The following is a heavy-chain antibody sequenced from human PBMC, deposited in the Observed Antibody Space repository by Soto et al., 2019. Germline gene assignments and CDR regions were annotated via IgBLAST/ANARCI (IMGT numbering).Heavy chain of an antibody. V-gene: IGHV1-46*03. J-gene: IGHJ4*02. CDR2: INPSSGST. Sequence: QVQLVQSGAEVKKPGASVTVSCQASGYTFTTSYLHWVRQAPGQGLEWMGIINPSSGSTTYAQKFQGRVTVTRDTSTSTVYMELSSLRSEDTAVYYCARDQYCSTTSCYSHQIDYWGQGTLVTVSS. D-gene: IGHD2-2*01. CDR1: GYTFTTSY. CDR3: ARDQYCSTTSCYSHQIDY.